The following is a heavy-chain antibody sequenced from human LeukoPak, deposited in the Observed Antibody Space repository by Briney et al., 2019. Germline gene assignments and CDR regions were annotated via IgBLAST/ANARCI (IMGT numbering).Heavy chain of an antibody. CDR1: GFTFDDYA. CDR2: ISWNSGSI. Sequence: PGGSLRLSCAASGFTFDDYAMHWVRQAPGKGLEWVSGISWNSGSIGYADSVKGRFTISRDNAKNSPYLQMNSLRAEDTALYYCAKDMGQGYCSGGSCYRYYFDYWGQGTLVTVSS. D-gene: IGHD2-15*01. CDR3: AKDMGQGYCSGGSCYRYYFDY. V-gene: IGHV3-9*01. J-gene: IGHJ4*02.